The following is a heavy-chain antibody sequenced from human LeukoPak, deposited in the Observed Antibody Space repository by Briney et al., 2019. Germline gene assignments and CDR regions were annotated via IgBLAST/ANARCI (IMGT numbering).Heavy chain of an antibody. CDR1: GFTFSSYG. J-gene: IGHJ4*02. V-gene: IGHV3-21*01. CDR2: ISSSSSYI. CDR3: ARDRDDYPYY. D-gene: IGHD4-11*01. Sequence: PGGSLRLSCAASGFTFSSYGMHWVRQAPGKGLEWVSSISSSSSYIYYADSVKGRFTISRDNAKNSLYLQMNSLRAEDTAVYYCARDRDDYPYYWGQGTLVTVSS.